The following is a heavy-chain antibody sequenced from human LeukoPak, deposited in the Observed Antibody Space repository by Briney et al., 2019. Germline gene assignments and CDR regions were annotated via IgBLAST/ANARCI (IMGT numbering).Heavy chain of an antibody. J-gene: IGHJ4*02. CDR2: INPNSGGT. Sequence: ASVKVSCKASGYTFTGYYMHWVRQAPGQGLEWMGWINPNSGGTDYAQKFQGGVTMTRDTSISTAYMELSRLRSDDTAVYYCARVNYDSSGYYPYYFDYWGQGTLVTVSS. V-gene: IGHV1-2*02. D-gene: IGHD3-22*01. CDR3: ARVNYDSSGYYPYYFDY. CDR1: GYTFTGYY.